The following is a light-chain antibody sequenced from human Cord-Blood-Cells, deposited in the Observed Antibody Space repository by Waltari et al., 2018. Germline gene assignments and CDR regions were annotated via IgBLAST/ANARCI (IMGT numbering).Light chain of an antibody. CDR3: NSRDSSGNHRV. J-gene: IGLJ3*02. CDR2: GKN. CDR1: SFRSYS. Sequence: SSELTHDPAVSVALRQTVRITCQGHSFRSYSAGGYQQKQGQAPVLVIYGKNNRPSGIPDRFSGSSSGNTASLTITGAQAEDEADYYCNSRDSSGNHRVFGGGTKLTVL. V-gene: IGLV3-19*01.